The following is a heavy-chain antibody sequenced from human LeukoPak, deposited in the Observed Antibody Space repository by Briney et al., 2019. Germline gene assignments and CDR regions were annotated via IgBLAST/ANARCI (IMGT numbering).Heavy chain of an antibody. V-gene: IGHV3-11*06. J-gene: IGHJ3*02. CDR3: ARDLTGYYPTFAFDI. CDR1: GFTFSDYY. Sequence: GGSLRLSCAASGFTFSDYYMSWIRQAPGEGLEWVSYISSSSSYTNYADSVKGRFTISRDNAKNSLYLQMNSLRAEDTAVYYCARDLTGYYPTFAFDIWGQGTMVTVSS. CDR2: ISSSSSYT. D-gene: IGHD3-9*01.